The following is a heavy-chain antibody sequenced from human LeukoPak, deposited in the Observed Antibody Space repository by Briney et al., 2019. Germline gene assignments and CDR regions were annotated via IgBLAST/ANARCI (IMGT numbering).Heavy chain of an antibody. V-gene: IGHV3-23*01. Sequence: PGGSLRLSCAASGFTFSGYAMSWVRQAPGKGLEWVSAISGSGDGTYYADSVKGRFTISRDNSKNTLFLQMNRLRAEDTAVYYCAKAGVLTLVRGVIVDYWGQGTLVTVSS. D-gene: IGHD3-10*01. CDR3: AKAGVLTLVRGVIVDY. J-gene: IGHJ4*02. CDR1: GFTFSGYA. CDR2: ISGSGDGT.